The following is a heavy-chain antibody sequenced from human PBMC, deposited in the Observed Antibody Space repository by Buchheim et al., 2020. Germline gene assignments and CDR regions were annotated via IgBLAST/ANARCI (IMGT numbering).Heavy chain of an antibody. D-gene: IGHD6-13*01. Sequence: QLQLQESGPGLVKPSETLALTCTVSGGSISSSSYYWGWIRQPPGKWLEWIGIIYYSGTPYYNPSLKSRASISFDTSKYQFSLKLSSVTAADTAVYYCARHKSAQQLDYWGQGAL. CDR2: IYYSGTP. CDR3: ARHKSAQQLDY. V-gene: IGHV4-39*01. J-gene: IGHJ4*02. CDR1: GGSISSSSYY.